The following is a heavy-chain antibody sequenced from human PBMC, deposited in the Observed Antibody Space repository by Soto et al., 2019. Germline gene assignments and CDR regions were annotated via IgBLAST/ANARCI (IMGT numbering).Heavy chain of an antibody. V-gene: IGHV5-51*01. CDR2: IYPGDSDT. J-gene: IGHJ6*02. Sequence: GESLKISCKGSGYSFTSYWIGWVRQMPGKGLEWMGIIYPGDSDTRYSPSFQGQVTISADKPISTAYLQWSSLKASDTAMYYCARLKEIRIQLWLRVYYYYGIDAWGQGTTVTVSS. CDR1: GYSFTSYW. CDR3: ARLKEIRIQLWLRVYYYYGIDA. D-gene: IGHD5-18*01.